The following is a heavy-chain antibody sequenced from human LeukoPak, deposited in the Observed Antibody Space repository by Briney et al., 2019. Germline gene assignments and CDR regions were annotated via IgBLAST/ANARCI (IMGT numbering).Heavy chain of an antibody. CDR3: ARELDILTGYSFDY. CDR1: GGSISSYY. J-gene: IGHJ4*02. V-gene: IGHV4-4*08. Sequence: LETLSLTCTVSGGSISSYYWSWIRQPPGKGLEWIGRIYTSGSTNYNPSLKSRVTISVDTSKNQFSLKLSSVTAADTAVYYCARELDILTGYSFDYWGQGTLVTVSS. CDR2: IYTSGST. D-gene: IGHD3-9*01.